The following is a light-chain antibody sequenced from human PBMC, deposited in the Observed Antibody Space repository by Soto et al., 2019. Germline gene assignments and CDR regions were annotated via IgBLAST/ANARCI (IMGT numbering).Light chain of an antibody. CDR1: QSVNSD. J-gene: IGKJ2*01. CDR2: GAS. V-gene: IGKV3-15*01. CDR3: QQYNNWXPYT. Sequence: EIVLTQSPATLSVSPGNRATLSCRASQSVNSDLAWYQQKPGQAPRLLIYGASTRATGTPTRFSGSGSGTEFTLTISXXXXXXFAVYFCQQYNNWXPYTFGQG.